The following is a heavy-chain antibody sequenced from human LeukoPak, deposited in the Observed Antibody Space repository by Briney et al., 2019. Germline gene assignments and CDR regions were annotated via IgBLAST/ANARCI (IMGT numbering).Heavy chain of an antibody. CDR1: GFTVSSNY. V-gene: IGHV3-15*01. D-gene: IGHD2-21*01. Sequence: GGSLRLSCAASGFTVSSNYMSWVRQAPGKGLEWVGRIKPKTDGETTEYAAPVKDRFSISRDDSKSMMYLQMNSLKTEDTAVYYCITPLPYSAQGGQGTLVTVSS. CDR2: IKPKTDGETT. J-gene: IGHJ4*02. CDR3: ITPLPYSAQ.